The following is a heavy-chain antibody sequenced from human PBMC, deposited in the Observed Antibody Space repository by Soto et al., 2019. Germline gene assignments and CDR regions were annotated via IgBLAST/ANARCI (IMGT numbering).Heavy chain of an antibody. Sequence: PWETLSLTCTVSGGSISSGDYYCSWIRQPPGKGLEWIGYIYSSGGTSYNPSLKSRVTISVDTSKNQFSLKLTSVTAADTAVYYCARDGDGYNNWGQGTLVTVSS. CDR1: GGSISSGDYY. CDR2: IYSSGGT. V-gene: IGHV4-61*08. CDR3: ARDGDGYNN. D-gene: IGHD5-12*01. J-gene: IGHJ4*02.